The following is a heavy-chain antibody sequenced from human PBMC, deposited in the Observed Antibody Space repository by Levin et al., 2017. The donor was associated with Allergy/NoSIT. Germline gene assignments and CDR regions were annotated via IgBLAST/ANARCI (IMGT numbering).Heavy chain of an antibody. Sequence: GASVKVSCKASGYTFTFYGISWVRQAPGQGLEWMGWISPYNGDTNYAQKLQDRVTMTTDTSTSTAYMELRSLRSDDTAVYYCAREMAETAADTFDIWGQGTMVTVSS. D-gene: IGHD2-8*01. CDR3: AREMAETAADTFDI. CDR2: ISPYNGDT. CDR1: GYTFTFYG. J-gene: IGHJ3*02. V-gene: IGHV1-18*01.